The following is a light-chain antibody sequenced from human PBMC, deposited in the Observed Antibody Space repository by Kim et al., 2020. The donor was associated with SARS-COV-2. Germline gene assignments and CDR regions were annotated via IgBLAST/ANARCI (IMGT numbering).Light chain of an antibody. J-gene: IGKJ1*01. CDR3: QQYNNWPKT. CDR1: QSVSSN. Sequence: EIVMTQSPATLSVSPGERATLSCRASQSVSSNLAWYQQKPGQAPRLLIYGVSTRATGIPARFSGSESGTEFTLTISSLQSEDFAVYYCQQYNNWPKTFGQGTKVDIK. CDR2: GVS. V-gene: IGKV3-15*01.